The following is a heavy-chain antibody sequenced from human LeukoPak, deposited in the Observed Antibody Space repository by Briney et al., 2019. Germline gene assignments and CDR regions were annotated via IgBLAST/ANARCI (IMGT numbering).Heavy chain of an antibody. Sequence: GGSLRLSCAASGFTFSSYSMNWVRQAPGKGLEWVSYISSSSSTIYYADSVKGRFTISRDNSKNTLYLQMNSLRAEDTAVYYCAKELSYNYVDEYFDYWGQGTLVTVSS. V-gene: IGHV3-48*01. CDR2: ISSSSSTI. CDR3: AKELSYNYVDEYFDY. CDR1: GFTFSSYS. J-gene: IGHJ4*02. D-gene: IGHD5-12*01.